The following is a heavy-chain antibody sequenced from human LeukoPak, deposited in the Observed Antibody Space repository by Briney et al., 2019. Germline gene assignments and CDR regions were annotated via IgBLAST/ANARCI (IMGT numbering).Heavy chain of an antibody. D-gene: IGHD1-26*01. CDR3: ARLGALGGGEGFDY. V-gene: IGHV4-39*01. CDR1: GGPITSSTDY. CDR2: IYYSEST. J-gene: IGHJ4*02. Sequence: PSETVSLICTVSGGPITSSTDYWGRIRQPPGKGLEWIGNIYYSESTYYNPSLKSRVTMSVDTSKNQFSLKLTSVTAADTAVYYCARLGALGGGEGFDYWGQGTLVTVSS.